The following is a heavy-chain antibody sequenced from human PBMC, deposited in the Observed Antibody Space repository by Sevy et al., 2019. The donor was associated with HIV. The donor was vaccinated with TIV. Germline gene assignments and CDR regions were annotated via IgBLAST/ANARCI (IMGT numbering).Heavy chain of an antibody. Sequence: ASVKVSCKASGYTFTSYGISWVRQAPGQGLEWMGWISAYNGNTNYAQKLQGRVTMTTDTSTSTAYMELRSLGSDDTGVYYWARAPFQVVVVNGDGMDVWGQGTTVTVSS. V-gene: IGHV1-18*01. D-gene: IGHD3-22*01. J-gene: IGHJ6*02. CDR2: ISAYNGNT. CDR3: ARAPFQVVVVNGDGMDV. CDR1: GYTFTSYG.